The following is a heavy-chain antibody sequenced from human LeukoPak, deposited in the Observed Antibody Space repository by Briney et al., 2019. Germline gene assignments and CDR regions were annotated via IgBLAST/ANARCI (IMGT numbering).Heavy chain of an antibody. CDR2: IFYTGDS. V-gene: IGHV4-59*08. J-gene: IGHJ4*02. CDR1: GVSSSSSY. Sequence: SETLSLTCTVSGVSSSSSYWSWIRQPPGKGLEWIGYIFYTGDSNHNPPFKSRVSVSLGTSKDQISLKLSSVTAADTAVYYCARHRFASPLDSWGQGTLVTVSS. CDR3: ARHRFASPLDS. D-gene: IGHD2-21*01.